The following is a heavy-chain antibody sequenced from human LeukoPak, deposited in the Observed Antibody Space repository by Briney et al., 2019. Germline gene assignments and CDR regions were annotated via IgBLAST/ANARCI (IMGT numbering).Heavy chain of an antibody. V-gene: IGHV3-48*03. Sequence: GGSLRLSCAASGFKFSSFEMNWVRQAPGKGLEWVSYINNIGRTIYYADSVKGRFTISRDNTKNSLYLQMDSLRAEDTAVYYCASLLNYFGSGSYYFDSWGQGTLVTVSS. D-gene: IGHD3-10*01. J-gene: IGHJ4*02. CDR1: GFKFSSFE. CDR3: ASLLNYFGSGSYYFDS. CDR2: INNIGRTI.